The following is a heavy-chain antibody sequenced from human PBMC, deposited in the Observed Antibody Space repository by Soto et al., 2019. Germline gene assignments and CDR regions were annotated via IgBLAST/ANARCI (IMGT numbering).Heavy chain of an antibody. Sequence: GGSLRLSCAASGFTVSSNYMSWVRQAPGKGLEWVSVIYSGGSTYYADSVKGRFTISRDNSKNTLYLQMNSLRAEDTAVYYCARHQSIAEPPNHYYYYYYMDVWGKGTTVTVSS. D-gene: IGHD6-6*01. CDR3: ARHQSIAEPPNHYYYYYYMDV. V-gene: IGHV3-66*04. J-gene: IGHJ6*03. CDR2: IYSGGST. CDR1: GFTVSSNY.